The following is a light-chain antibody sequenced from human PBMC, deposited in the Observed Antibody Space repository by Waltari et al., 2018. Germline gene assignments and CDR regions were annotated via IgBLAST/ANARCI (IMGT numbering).Light chain of an antibody. CDR1: QSVLYSSNNKNY. J-gene: IGKJ2*01. CDR3: QQYYGTPPYT. Sequence: DIVMTQSPDSLAVSLGERATINCKSSQSVLYSSNNKNYLAGYQQKPGQPPKLLIYWASTRESWVPDRFSGSGSGTDFTLTISSLQAEDVAVYYCQQYYGTPPYTFGQGTKLEIK. CDR2: WAS. V-gene: IGKV4-1*01.